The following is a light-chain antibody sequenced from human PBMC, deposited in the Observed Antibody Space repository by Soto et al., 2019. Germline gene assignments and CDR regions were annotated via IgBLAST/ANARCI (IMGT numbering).Light chain of an antibody. CDR1: SSDVGSYNI. V-gene: IGLV2-23*01. CDR3: CSYAGSSTLVV. CDR2: EGS. Sequence: QSVLTQPASVSGSPGQSITISCTGTSSDVGSYNIVSRYQQHPGKAPKLMIYEGSKRPSGVSNRFSGSKSGNTASLTISGLQAEDEADYYCCSYAGSSTLVVFGGGTKVTVL. J-gene: IGLJ2*01.